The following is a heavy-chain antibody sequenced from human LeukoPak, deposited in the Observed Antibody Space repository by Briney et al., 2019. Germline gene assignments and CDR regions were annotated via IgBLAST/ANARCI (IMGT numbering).Heavy chain of an antibody. J-gene: IGHJ4*02. D-gene: IGHD6-13*01. V-gene: IGHV1-3*01. CDR1: GYTFTSYA. CDR3: ARAYSAAAGSGWYFDY. CDR2: INAGNGNT. Sequence: ASVKVSCKASGYTFTSYAMHWVRQAPGQRLEWMGWINAGNGNTKYSQKFQGRVTITRDTSASTAYMELRSLRSDDTAVYYCARAYSAAAGSGWYFDYWGQGTLVTVSS.